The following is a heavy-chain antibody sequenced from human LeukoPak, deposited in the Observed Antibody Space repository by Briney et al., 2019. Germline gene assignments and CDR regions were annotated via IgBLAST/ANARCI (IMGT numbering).Heavy chain of an antibody. V-gene: IGHV1-24*01. D-gene: IGHD3-22*01. Sequence: GASVKVSCKVSGYTLSELSMHWVRQAPGKGLEWMGGFDPEDGKTMYAQKFQGRVTMTEDTSTDTAYMELSGLKSDDTAVYYCATDSYPISRIVLWGQGTLVAVPS. J-gene: IGHJ4*02. CDR3: ATDSYPISRIVL. CDR1: GYTLSELS. CDR2: FDPEDGKT.